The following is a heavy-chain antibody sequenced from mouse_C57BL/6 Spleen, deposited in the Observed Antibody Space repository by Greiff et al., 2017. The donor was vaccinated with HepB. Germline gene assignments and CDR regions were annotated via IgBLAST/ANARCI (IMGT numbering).Heavy chain of an antibody. CDR3: ARLGRYFDV. V-gene: IGHV5-15*01. CDR2: ISNLAYSI. J-gene: IGHJ1*03. Sequence: EVQLVESGGGLVQPGGSLKLSCAASGFTFSDYGMAWVRQAPRKGPEWVAFISNLAYSIYYADTVTGRFTISRENAKNTLYLEMSSLRSEDTAMYYCARLGRYFDVWGTGTTVTVSS. D-gene: IGHD4-1*01. CDR1: GFTFSDYG.